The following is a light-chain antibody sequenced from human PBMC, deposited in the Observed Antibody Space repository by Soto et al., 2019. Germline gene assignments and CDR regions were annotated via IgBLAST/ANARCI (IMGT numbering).Light chain of an antibody. Sequence: DIQMTQSPSSLSASVGDRVTITCRASQSISNYLAWYQQKPWKVPKLLIYAASTLRSGVPSRFRGSGSGTEFTLTISSQQPEDVATYYCQKYNSAPWTFGPGTKVEIK. J-gene: IGKJ1*01. V-gene: IGKV1-27*01. CDR3: QKYNSAPWT. CDR1: QSISNY. CDR2: AAS.